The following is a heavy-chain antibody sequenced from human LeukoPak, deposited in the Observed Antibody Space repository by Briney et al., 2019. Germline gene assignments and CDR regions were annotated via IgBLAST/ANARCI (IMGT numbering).Heavy chain of an antibody. V-gene: IGHV4-34*01. D-gene: IGHD6-13*01. J-gene: IGHJ4*02. Sequence: SETLPLTXAVYGGSFSGYYWSWIRQPPGKGLEWIGEINHSGSTNYNPSLKSRVTISVDTSKNQFSLKLSSVTAADTAVYYCARGEAAAGPQLDYWGQGTLVTVSS. CDR2: INHSGST. CDR1: GGSFSGYY. CDR3: ARGEAAAGPQLDY.